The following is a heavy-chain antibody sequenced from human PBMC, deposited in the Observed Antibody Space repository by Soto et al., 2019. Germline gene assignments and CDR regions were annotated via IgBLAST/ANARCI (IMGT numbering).Heavy chain of an antibody. CDR1: GFTFSSYS. D-gene: IGHD3-10*01. CDR3: AREDVLLWFGDQSDPPFQH. V-gene: IGHV3-21*01. Sequence: PGGSLRLSCAASGFTFSSYSMNWVRQAPGEGLEWVSSISSSSSYIYYADSVKGRFTISRDNAKNSLYLQMNSLRAEDTAVYYCAREDVLLWFGDQSDPPFQHWGQGTLVTVSS. CDR2: ISSSSSYI. J-gene: IGHJ1*01.